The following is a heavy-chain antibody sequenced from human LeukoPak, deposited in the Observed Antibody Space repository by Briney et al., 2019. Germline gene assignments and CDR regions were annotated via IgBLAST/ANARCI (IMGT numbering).Heavy chain of an antibody. V-gene: IGHV3-48*03. CDR2: ISSSGGTI. CDR3: ARAYSSSTFDY. J-gene: IGHJ4*02. CDR1: GFTFSSYE. Sequence: GGSLRLSCAASGFTFSSYEMNWFRQAPVKGLEWVSYISSSGGTINYADSVKGRFTISRDNAKNSLYLQMNSLRAEDTAVYYCARAYSSSTFDYWGQGTLVTVSS. D-gene: IGHD6-6*01.